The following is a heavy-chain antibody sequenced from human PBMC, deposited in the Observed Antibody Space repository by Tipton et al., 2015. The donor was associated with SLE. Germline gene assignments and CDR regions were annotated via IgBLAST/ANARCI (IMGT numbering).Heavy chain of an antibody. D-gene: IGHD1-26*01. V-gene: IGHV5-10-1*01. J-gene: IGHJ3*01. CDR2: IDPGDSNT. CDR3: ARLDYSGGNPYGFDF. CDR1: GYSFTTYW. Sequence: QLVQSGAEVKKPGESLRISCKTSGYSFTTYWINWVRQMPGKGLEWMGRIDPGDSNTNYTPSFPGHVSMSVDRSTTTAYLQWNNLKAPDTAIYYCARLDYSGGNPYGFDFWGQGTVVTVSS.